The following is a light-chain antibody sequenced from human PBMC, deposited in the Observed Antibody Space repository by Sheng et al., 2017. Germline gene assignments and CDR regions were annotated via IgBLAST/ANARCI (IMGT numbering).Light chain of an antibody. V-gene: IGKV1-NL1*01. CDR2: AAS. CDR1: QDIRNS. CDR3: QQYYNVPPLT. Sequence: DIQMTQSPSSLSASVGDRVTITCRASQDIRNSLVWYQQKPGRAPKLLLSAASTLQSGVPSRFSGSGSGTNYTLTTHHASQPRRILSTYSCQQYYNVPPLTFGRRD. J-gene: IGKJ4*01.